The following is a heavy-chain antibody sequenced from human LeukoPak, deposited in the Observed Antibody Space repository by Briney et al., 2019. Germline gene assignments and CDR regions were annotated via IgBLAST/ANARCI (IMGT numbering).Heavy chain of an antibody. J-gene: IGHJ4*02. Sequence: SVKVSCKPTRRTLIIYAMKWVRQAPGHGLEWMGGIIPIFGTANYAQKFQGRVTITADESTSTAYMELSSLRAEDTAVYYCARYRVYFDNWGQGTLVTVSS. CDR2: IIPIFGTA. CDR3: ARYRVYFDN. V-gene: IGHV1-69*13. CDR1: RRTLIIYA. D-gene: IGHD3-16*02.